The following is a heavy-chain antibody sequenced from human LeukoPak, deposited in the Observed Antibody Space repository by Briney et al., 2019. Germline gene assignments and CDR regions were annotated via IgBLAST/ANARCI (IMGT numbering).Heavy chain of an antibody. Sequence: SETLSLTCTVPGGSIVSYHWNWIRQPSGKGLEWIGIVFNNGGTKHNPSLKSRVAISVDTSKNQFALKLTSVTAADTAVYYCVASYGGYVLDYWGQGALVIVSS. CDR2: VFNNGGT. D-gene: IGHD5-12*01. V-gene: IGHV4-59*01. J-gene: IGHJ4*02. CDR1: GGSIVSYH. CDR3: VASYGGYVLDY.